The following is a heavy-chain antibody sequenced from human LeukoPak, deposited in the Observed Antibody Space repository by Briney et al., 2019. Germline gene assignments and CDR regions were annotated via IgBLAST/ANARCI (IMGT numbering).Heavy chain of an antibody. CDR1: GDTISSGEYY. J-gene: IGHJ3*02. D-gene: IGHD3-22*01. CDR2: ISSSGST. Sequence: NPSQTLCLTCTVSGDTISSGEYYWSWIRQPAGKGLEWIVSISSSGSTNYNPALKSRITISEDTSKNQFYLKLSLVTAANAAVYFCARGPYPYDSSGAFDIWGQGTMVTVSS. CDR3: ARGPYPYDSSGAFDI. V-gene: IGHV4-61*02.